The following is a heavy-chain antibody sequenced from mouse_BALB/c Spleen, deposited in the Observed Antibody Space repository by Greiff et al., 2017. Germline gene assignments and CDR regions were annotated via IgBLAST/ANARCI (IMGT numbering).Heavy chain of an antibody. V-gene: IGHV2-9*02. CDR3: ARDRYYGYLDY. CDR1: GFSLTSYG. CDR2: IWAGGST. Sequence: VKLMESGPGLVAPSQSLSITCTVSGFSLTSYGVHWVRQPPGKGLEWLGVIWAGGSTNYNSALMSRLSISKDNSKSQVFLKMNSLQTDDTAMYYCARDRYYGYLDYWGQGTTLTVSS. D-gene: IGHD1-1*02. J-gene: IGHJ2*01.